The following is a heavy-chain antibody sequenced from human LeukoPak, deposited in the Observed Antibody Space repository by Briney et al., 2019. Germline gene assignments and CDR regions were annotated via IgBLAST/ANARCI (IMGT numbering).Heavy chain of an antibody. D-gene: IGHD3-22*01. J-gene: IGHJ4*02. CDR3: ARGPATYYYDSSGSQPDY. Sequence: SETLSLTCAVYGGSFSGYYWSWIRQPPGKGLEWIGEINHSGSTYYNPSLKSRVTISVDTSKNQFSLKLSSVTAADTAVYYCARGPATYYYDSSGSQPDYWGQGTLVTVSS. CDR1: GGSFSGYY. V-gene: IGHV4-34*09. CDR2: INHSGST.